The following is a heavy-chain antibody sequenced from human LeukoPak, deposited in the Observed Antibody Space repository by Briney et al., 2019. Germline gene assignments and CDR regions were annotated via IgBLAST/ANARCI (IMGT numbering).Heavy chain of an antibody. CDR2: IYHSGST. Sequence: SETLSLTCAVSGGSISSSNWWSWVRQPPGKGLEWVGEIYHSGSTNYNPSLKSRVTISVDKSKNQFSLKLSSVTAADTAVYYCARGNKRISMVRGVSYYYYYHMDVWGKGTTVTVSS. J-gene: IGHJ6*03. CDR1: GGSISSSNW. CDR3: ARGNKRISMVRGVSYYYYYHMDV. V-gene: IGHV4-4*02. D-gene: IGHD3-10*01.